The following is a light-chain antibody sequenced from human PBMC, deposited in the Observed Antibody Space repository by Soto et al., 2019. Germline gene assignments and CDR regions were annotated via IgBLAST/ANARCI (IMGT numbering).Light chain of an antibody. Sequence: EILLTQSPATLSLSPGEGATLSCRASQHVSTYVAWYQQKPGHAPRLLIFDASNRATGVPARFSGSGSGTDFTLTISTLEPGDSGIYYCQQRGDLIVTFGGGTKVEI. CDR3: QQRGDLIVT. CDR2: DAS. CDR1: QHVSTY. J-gene: IGKJ4*01. V-gene: IGKV3-11*01.